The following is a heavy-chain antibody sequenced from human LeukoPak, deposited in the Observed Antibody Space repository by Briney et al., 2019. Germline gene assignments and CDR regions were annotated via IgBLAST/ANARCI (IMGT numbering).Heavy chain of an antibody. CDR1: GYSFTSYW. CDR2: IYPGDSAT. D-gene: IGHD3-22*01. Sequence: GESLKISCKGSGYSFTSYWIGWVRQLPGKGLEWMGNIYPGDSATKYNPSFQGQVTISADKSISTAYLQWSSLRASDTAMYYCARLIESYYDSGEGWFDPWGQGTLVTVSS. V-gene: IGHV5-51*01. CDR3: ARLIESYYDSGEGWFDP. J-gene: IGHJ5*02.